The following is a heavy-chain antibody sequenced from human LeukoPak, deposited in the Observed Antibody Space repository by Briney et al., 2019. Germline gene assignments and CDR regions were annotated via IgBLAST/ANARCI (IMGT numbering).Heavy chain of an antibody. CDR2: ISAYNGNT. J-gene: IGHJ4*02. D-gene: IGHD3-22*01. Sequence: ASVKVSCKASGYTVTSYGISWVRQAPGQGLEWMGWISAYNGNTNYAQKLQGRVTMTTDTSTSTAYMELRSLRSDDTAVYYCAREVPYDSSRYYQPFDYWGQGTLVTVSS. CDR1: GYTVTSYG. V-gene: IGHV1-18*01. CDR3: AREVPYDSSRYYQPFDY.